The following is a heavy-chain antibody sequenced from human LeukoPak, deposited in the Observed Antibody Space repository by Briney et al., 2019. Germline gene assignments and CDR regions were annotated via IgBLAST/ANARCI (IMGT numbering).Heavy chain of an antibody. V-gene: IGHV4-59*01. J-gene: IGHJ4*02. Sequence: SETLSLTCTVSGGSISSYYWSWIRQPPGKGLEWIGYIYYSGSTNYNPSLESRVTISVDTSKNQFSLKLSSVTAADTAVYYCARGDYGEPFDYWGQGTLVTVSS. CDR2: IYYSGST. CDR3: ARGDYGEPFDY. CDR1: GGSISSYY. D-gene: IGHD4-17*01.